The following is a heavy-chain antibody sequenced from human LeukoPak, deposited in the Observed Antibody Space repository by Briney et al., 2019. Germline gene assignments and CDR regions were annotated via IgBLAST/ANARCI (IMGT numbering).Heavy chain of an antibody. CDR2: IYNSGST. D-gene: IGHD5/OR15-5a*01. CDR1: GGSISSYY. J-gene: IGHJ6*03. CDR3: ARVPPYTVYDRYYYYIDV. V-gene: IGHV4-59*01. Sequence: SETLSLTCTVSGGSISSYYWSWIRQPPGKGLEWIGYIYNSGSTNYNPSLKSRLTISVDTTKNQVSLKFSSVTAADTAVYYCARVPPYTVYDRYYYYIDVWGKGTTVTVSS.